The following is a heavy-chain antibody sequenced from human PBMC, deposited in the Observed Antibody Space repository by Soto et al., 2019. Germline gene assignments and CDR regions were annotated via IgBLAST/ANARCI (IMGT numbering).Heavy chain of an antibody. CDR1: GGSISSGGYS. CDR3: ARGVLH. D-gene: IGHD3-16*01. J-gene: IGHJ4*02. CDR2: IYYSGST. Sequence: QVQLQESGPGLVKPSQTLSLNAPVSGGSISSGGYSWSWIRQHPGKGLEWIGSIYYSGSTYYNPSLTSRVTISVDTSKNQFSLRLSSVTAADTAVYYCARGVLHWGQGTLVTVSS. V-gene: IGHV4-31*03.